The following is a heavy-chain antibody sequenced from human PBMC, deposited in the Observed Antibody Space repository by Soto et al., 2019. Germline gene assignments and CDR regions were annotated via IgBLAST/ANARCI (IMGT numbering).Heavy chain of an antibody. CDR2: ISYDGSNK. CDR1: GFTFSSYG. Sequence: PGGSLRLSCAASGFTFSSYGMHWVRQAPGKGLEWVAVISYDGSNKYYADSVKGRFTISRDNSKNTLYLQMNSLRAEDTAVYYCAKDSEWELGPDYWGQGTLVTVSS. V-gene: IGHV3-30*18. D-gene: IGHD1-26*01. J-gene: IGHJ4*02. CDR3: AKDSEWELGPDY.